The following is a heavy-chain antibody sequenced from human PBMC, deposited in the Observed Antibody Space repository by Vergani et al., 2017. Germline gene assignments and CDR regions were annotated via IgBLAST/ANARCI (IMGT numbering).Heavy chain of an antibody. Sequence: QVQLQQSGPGLVKPSQTLSLTCTVSGGSINSHNYYWSWIRQPAGKGLEWIGRIHISGSTNYNPSLKSRVTMSEDTSKNQFSLTLNSVTATDTAIYFCARVNTETNGHLYYYYYMDVWGQGTAVTVS. J-gene: IGHJ6*03. D-gene: IGHD4-11*01. CDR2: IHISGST. CDR1: GGSINSHNYY. V-gene: IGHV4-61*02. CDR3: ARVNTETNGHLYYYYYMDV.